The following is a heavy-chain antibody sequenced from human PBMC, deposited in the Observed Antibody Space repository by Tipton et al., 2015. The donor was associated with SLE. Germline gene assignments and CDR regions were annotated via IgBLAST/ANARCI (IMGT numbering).Heavy chain of an antibody. J-gene: IGHJ6*02. CDR3: ARAFVLDMGATRRNYYYGMDV. CDR2: ISWDGGST. CDR1: GFTFDDYT. V-gene: IGHV3-43*01. Sequence: SLRLSCAASGFTFDDYTMHWVRQAPGKGLEWVSLISWDGGSTYYADSVKGRFTISRDNAKNSLYLQMNSLRAEDTAVYYCARAFVLDMGATRRNYYYGMDVWGQGTTVTVSS. D-gene: IGHD1-26*01.